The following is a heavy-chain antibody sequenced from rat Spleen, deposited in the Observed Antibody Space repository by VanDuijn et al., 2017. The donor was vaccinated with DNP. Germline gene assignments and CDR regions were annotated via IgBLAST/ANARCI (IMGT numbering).Heavy chain of an antibody. D-gene: IGHD1-12*02. V-gene: IGHV5-31*01. CDR3: ARGGYYYDGSYPFAY. J-gene: IGHJ3*01. Sequence: EVQLVESGGGPVQPGRSLKLSCVASGFIFSNYWMTWIRQAPGKGLEWVASITNTGGSTYYPDSVKGRFSISRDNAKSTLYLQVNSLRSEDTATYYCARGGYYYDGSYPFAYWGQGTLVTVSS. CDR1: GFIFSNYW. CDR2: ITNTGGST.